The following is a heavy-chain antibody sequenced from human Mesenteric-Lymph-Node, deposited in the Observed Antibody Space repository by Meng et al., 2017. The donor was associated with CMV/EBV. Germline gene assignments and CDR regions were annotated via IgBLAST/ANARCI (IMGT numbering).Heavy chain of an antibody. CDR2: INTDTGNP. D-gene: IGHD2-2*01. Sequence: YTLTSYAMNWVRQAPGQGLEWMGWINTDTGNPTYAQGFTGRFVFSLDTSVSTAYLQISSLEAEDTAVYYCARPVGYCSDTSCYLAYWGQGTLVTVSS. V-gene: IGHV7-4-1*02. CDR1: YTLTSYA. J-gene: IGHJ4*02. CDR3: ARPVGYCSDTSCYLAY.